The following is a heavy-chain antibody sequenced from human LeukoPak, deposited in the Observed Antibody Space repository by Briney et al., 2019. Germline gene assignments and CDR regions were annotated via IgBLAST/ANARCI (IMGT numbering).Heavy chain of an antibody. CDR1: GFTLSTYS. J-gene: IGHJ4*02. CDR2: IKQDGSEK. Sequence: PGGSLRLSCAASGFTLSTYSMNWVRQAPGKGLEWVANIKQDGSEKYYVDSVKGRFTISRDNAKNSLYLQMNSLRAEDTAVYYCARGPTRANSTDYWGQGALVTVSS. D-gene: IGHD2/OR15-2a*01. V-gene: IGHV3-7*01. CDR3: ARGPTRANSTDY.